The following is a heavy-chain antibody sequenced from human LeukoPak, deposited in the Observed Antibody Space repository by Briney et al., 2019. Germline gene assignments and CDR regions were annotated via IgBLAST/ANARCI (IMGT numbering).Heavy chain of an antibody. Sequence: GASVKVSCKVSGYTLTELSMHWVRQAPGKGLEWMGGFDPEDGETIYAQKFQGRVTMTEDTSTDTAYMELSSLRSEDTAVYYCATNTAMDPYNWFDPWGQGTLVTVSS. CDR2: FDPEDGET. CDR3: ATNTAMDPYNWFDP. CDR1: GYTLTELS. V-gene: IGHV1-24*01. J-gene: IGHJ5*02. D-gene: IGHD5-18*01.